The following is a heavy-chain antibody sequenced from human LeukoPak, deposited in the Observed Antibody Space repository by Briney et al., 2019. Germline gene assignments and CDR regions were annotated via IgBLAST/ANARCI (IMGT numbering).Heavy chain of an antibody. CDR3: ARPGTGTTVYYFDY. CDR1: GFTFSSYA. D-gene: IGHD1-7*01. Sequence: GGSLRLSCAASGFTFSSYAMHWVRQAPGKGLEWVAVISYDGSNKYYADSVKGRFTISRDNSKYTLYLQMNSLRAEDTAVYYCARPGTGTTVYYFDYWGQGTLVTVSS. V-gene: IGHV3-30*01. CDR2: ISYDGSNK. J-gene: IGHJ4*02.